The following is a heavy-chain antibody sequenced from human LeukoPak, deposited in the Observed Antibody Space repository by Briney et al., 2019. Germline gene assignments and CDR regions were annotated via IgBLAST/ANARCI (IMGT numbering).Heavy chain of an antibody. J-gene: IGHJ4*02. CDR2: INHSGST. D-gene: IGHD1-1*01. V-gene: IGHV4-34*01. CDR3: AARTTGTTAFDY. CDR1: GGSFSGYY. Sequence: SETLSLTCAVYGGSFSGYYWSWIRQPPGKGLEWIGEINHSGSTNYNPSLKSRVTISVDTSKNQFSLKLSSVTAADTAVYYCAARTTGTTAFDYWGQGTLVTVSS.